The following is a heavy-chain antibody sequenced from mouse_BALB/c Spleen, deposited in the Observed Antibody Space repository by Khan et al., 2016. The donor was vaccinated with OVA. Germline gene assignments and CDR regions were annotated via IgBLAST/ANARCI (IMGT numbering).Heavy chain of an antibody. V-gene: IGHV14-3*02. CDR3: VSPNWFAY. CDR1: GFNIKDTY. CDR2: IDPLNGNT. J-gene: IGHJ3*01. Sequence: VQLQQPGTELVKPGASVKLSCTASGFNIKDTYIHWVKQRPEQGLEWIGRIDPLNGNTKYDPKFQGKATITADKSSNTAYLQFSSLTSEDTAVYYCVSPNWFAYWGQGTLVTVSA.